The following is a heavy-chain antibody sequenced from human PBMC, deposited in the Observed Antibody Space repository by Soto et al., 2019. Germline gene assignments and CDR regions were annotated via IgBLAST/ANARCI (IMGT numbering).Heavy chain of an antibody. J-gene: IGHJ4*02. D-gene: IGHD6-6*01. CDR1: GFSLSTSGVD. Sequence: QITLKESGPTLVKPTQTLTLTCTFSGFSLSTSGVDVGWIRQPPGKALEWLALIYWDDDKRYNPSLKSRLTITKDPSNNQVVLTMTNMDPLDTATYYCAHRRPYSNSPEYFFDYWGQGTLVTVSS. CDR3: AHRRPYSNSPEYFFDY. CDR2: IYWDDDK. V-gene: IGHV2-5*02.